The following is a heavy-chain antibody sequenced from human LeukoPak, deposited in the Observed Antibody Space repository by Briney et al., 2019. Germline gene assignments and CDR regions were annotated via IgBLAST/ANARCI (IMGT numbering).Heavy chain of an antibody. CDR3: ARAHTDYHILTGYYEFDY. V-gene: IGHV1-8*01. CDR2: MNPNSGNT. CDR1: GYTFTSYD. D-gene: IGHD3-9*01. J-gene: IGHJ4*02. Sequence: ASVKVSCTASGYTFTSYDINWVRQATGQGLEWMGWMNPNSGNTGYAQKFQGRVTMTRNTSISTAYMELSSLRSEDTAVYYCARAHTDYHILTGYYEFDYWGQGTLVTVSS.